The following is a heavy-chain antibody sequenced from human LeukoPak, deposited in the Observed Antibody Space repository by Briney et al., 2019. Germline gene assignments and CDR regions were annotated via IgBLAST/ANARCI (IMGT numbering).Heavy chain of an antibody. J-gene: IGHJ3*02. V-gene: IGHV1-8*02. CDR3: ARVLEYSSSSGAFDI. D-gene: IGHD6-6*01. CDR2: MNPNSGNT. Sequence: ASVKVSCKASGGTFRSYAISWVRQATGQGLEWMGWMNPNSGNTGYAQKFQGRVTMTRNTSISTAYMELSSLRSEDTAVYYCARVLEYSSSSGAFDIWGQGTMVTVSS. CDR1: GGTFRSYA.